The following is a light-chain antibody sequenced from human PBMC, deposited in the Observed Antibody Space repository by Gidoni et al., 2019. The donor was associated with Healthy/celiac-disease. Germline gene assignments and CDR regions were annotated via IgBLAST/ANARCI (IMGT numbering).Light chain of an antibody. Sequence: SYELTQPPSVSVSPGKTARITCSGDALPKQYAYWYQQKPGQAPVLVIYKDSERPSGIPERFSGSSSGTTVTLTISGVQAEDEADYYCQSADSSGTWVVGGGXKLTVL. V-gene: IGLV3-25*02. CDR1: ALPKQY. CDR3: QSADSSGTWV. J-gene: IGLJ3*02. CDR2: KDS.